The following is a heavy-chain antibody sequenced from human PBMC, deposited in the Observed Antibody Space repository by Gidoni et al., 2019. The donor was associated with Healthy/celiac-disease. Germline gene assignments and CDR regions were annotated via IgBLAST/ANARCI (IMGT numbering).Heavy chain of an antibody. D-gene: IGHD6-19*01. Sequence: EVQLVESGGGLVHPGGSLRPPGAASGFTLSTYSMNWVRQAPGKGLEWGSYISSSSSTIYYADSVRGRFTISRDNAKNSLYLQMNSLRAEDTAVYYCARDLLGGWYDFDYWGQGTLVTVSS. CDR2: ISSSSSTI. CDR3: ARDLLGGWYDFDY. J-gene: IGHJ4*02. V-gene: IGHV3-48*01. CDR1: GFTLSTYS.